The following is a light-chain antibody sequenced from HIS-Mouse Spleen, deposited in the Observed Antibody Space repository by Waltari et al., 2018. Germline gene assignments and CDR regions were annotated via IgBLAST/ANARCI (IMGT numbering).Light chain of an antibody. CDR3: QAWDSSYSV. CDR2: QDS. J-gene: IGLJ2*01. CDR1: KMGDKY. V-gene: IGLV3-1*01. Sequence: SYELTQPPSVSVSPGQTASLTCSVDKMGDKYACWYQQKPGQSPVLVSYQDSKRPSGIPERFSGSNSGNTATLTISGTQAMDEADYYCQAWDSSYSVFGGGTKLTVL.